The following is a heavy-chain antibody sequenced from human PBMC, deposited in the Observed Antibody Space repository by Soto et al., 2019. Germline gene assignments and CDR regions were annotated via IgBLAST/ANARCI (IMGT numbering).Heavy chain of an antibody. Sequence: QVQLVQSGAEVKKPGSSVKVSCKASGGTFSSYAISWVRQAPGQGLEWMGGIIPIFGTANYAQKFQGRVTITADESTSTAYMELSSLRSEDTAVYYWARSSGHSSSSYYYYGMDVWGQGTTVTVSS. D-gene: IGHD6-6*01. J-gene: IGHJ6*02. CDR2: IIPIFGTA. V-gene: IGHV1-69*01. CDR3: ARSSGHSSSSYYYYGMDV. CDR1: GGTFSSYA.